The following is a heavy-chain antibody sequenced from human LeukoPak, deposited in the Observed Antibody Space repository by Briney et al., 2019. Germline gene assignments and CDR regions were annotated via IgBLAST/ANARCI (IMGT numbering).Heavy chain of an antibody. D-gene: IGHD4-23*01. J-gene: IGHJ5*02. CDR3: ARRTTVVTNWFDP. CDR1: GFTFSSYS. CDR2: ISSSSSYI. Sequence: GGSLRLSCAASGFTFSSYSMNWVRQAPGKGLEWVSSISSSSSYIYYADSVKGRFTISRDNAKNSLYLQMNSLRAEDTAVYYCARRTTVVTNWFDPWGQGTLVTVSS. V-gene: IGHV3-21*01.